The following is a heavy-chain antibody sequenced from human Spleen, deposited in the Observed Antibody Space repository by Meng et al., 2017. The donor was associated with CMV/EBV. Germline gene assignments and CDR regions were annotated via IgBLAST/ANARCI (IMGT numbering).Heavy chain of an antibody. D-gene: IGHD2-2*01. CDR1: GFTVSSYY. Sequence: GESLKISCAASGFTVSSYYMNWVRQAPGKGLEWVSSISSSSGYIYYADSVKGRFDISRDNAKNSLNLQMSNLRAEDTGVYYCARGWQCTSTSCYSDISYYYGMDVWGQGTTVTSP. CDR2: ISSSSGYI. V-gene: IGHV3-21*01. J-gene: IGHJ6*02. CDR3: ARGWQCTSTSCYSDISYYYGMDV.